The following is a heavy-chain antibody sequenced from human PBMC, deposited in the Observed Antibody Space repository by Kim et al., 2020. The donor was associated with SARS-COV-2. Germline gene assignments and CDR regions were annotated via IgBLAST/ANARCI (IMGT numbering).Heavy chain of an antibody. Sequence: ASVKVSCKASGYTFTSYAMHWVRQAPGQRLEWMGWINAGNGNTKYSQKFQGRVTITRDTSASTAYMELSSLRSEDTAVYYCARVRSGSYPGLYFDYWGQGTLVTVSS. V-gene: IGHV1-3*01. J-gene: IGHJ4*02. CDR1: GYTFTSYA. CDR3: ARVRSGSYPGLYFDY. CDR2: INAGNGNT. D-gene: IGHD1-26*01.